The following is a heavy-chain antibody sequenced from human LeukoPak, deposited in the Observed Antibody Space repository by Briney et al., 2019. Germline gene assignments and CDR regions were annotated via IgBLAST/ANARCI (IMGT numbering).Heavy chain of an antibody. J-gene: IGHJ4*02. V-gene: IGHV4-59*01. CDR3: ARSVRDDILTGFDY. CDR2: IYYSGST. CDR1: GGSISSYY. D-gene: IGHD3-9*01. Sequence: SETLSLTCTVSGGSISSYYWSWIRQPPGKGLEWIGYIYYSGSTNYNPSLKSRVTISVDTSKNQFSLKLSSVTAADTGVYYCARSVRDDILTGFDYWGQGTLVTVSS.